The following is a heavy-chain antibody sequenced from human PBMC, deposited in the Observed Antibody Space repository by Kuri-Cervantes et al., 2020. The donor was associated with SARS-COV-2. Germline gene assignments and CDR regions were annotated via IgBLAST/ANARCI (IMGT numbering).Heavy chain of an antibody. J-gene: IGHJ3*02. Sequence: ASVKVSCKAYGYTFTGYYIHWLRQAPGQGLEWMGWINPNSGGTKFAQKFQDRVTMTRDTSIATAYMELSSLRSDDTAVYYCAIHVLYYDDSGPDAFDIWGQGSMVTVSS. CDR2: INPNSGGT. CDR1: GYTFTGYY. V-gene: IGHV1-2*02. CDR3: AIHVLYYDDSGPDAFDI. D-gene: IGHD3-22*01.